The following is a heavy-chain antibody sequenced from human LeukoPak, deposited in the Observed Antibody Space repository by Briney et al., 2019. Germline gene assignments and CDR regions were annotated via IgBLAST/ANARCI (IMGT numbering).Heavy chain of an antibody. J-gene: IGHJ4*02. CDR2: ISWNSGSI. D-gene: IGHD6-6*01. CDR3: AKATRDRPFDY. V-gene: IGHV3-9*01. Sequence: GGSLRLSCAASGFTFDDYAMHWVRQAPGKGLEWVSGISWNSGSIGYADSVKGRFTISRDNAKNSLYLQMNSLRAEDTALYYCAKATRDRPFDYWGQGTLVTVSS. CDR1: GFTFDDYA.